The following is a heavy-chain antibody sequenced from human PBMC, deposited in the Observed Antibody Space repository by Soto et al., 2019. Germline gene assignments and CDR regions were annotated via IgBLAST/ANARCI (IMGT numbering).Heavy chain of an antibody. Sequence: TRSLPCPVSGVSLASGTYYWSWIRQHPGKGVEWIWYIFYIVRTAYNPSLKSRLNISGDTSKTQFPRNLNSGTAADTAVYFSGTTEHFVDYGGRGPLFPVSS. CDR3: GTTEHFVDY. D-gene: IGHD1-26*01. CDR1: GVSLASGTYY. V-gene: IGHV4-31*06. J-gene: IGHJ4*02. CDR2: IFYIVRT.